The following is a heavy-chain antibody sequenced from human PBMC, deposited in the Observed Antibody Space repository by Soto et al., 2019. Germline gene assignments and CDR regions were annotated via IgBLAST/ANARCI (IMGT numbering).Heavy chain of an antibody. J-gene: IGHJ6*02. D-gene: IGHD3-16*01. CDR1: GGSISSNSYY. Sequence: QLQLQESGPGLVKPSETLSLTCTVSGGSISSNSYYWAWIRQPPGKGLEWIGNIYYSGTTYYNPSLKSRAPXAXDXXKNQFSLKLSSVTAADTAVYYCARHKGGYYSGVDVWGQGTTVTVSS. V-gene: IGHV4-39*01. CDR2: IYYSGTT. CDR3: ARHKGGYYSGVDV.